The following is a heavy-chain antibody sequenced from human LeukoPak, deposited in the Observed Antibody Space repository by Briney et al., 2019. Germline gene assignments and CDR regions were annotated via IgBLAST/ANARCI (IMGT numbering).Heavy chain of an antibody. CDR1: GFTASSNY. CDR3: ARYRIAAAVV. D-gene: IGHD6-13*01. CDR2: IYSGGST. J-gene: IGHJ4*02. Sequence: GGSLRLSCAASGFTASSNYMSWVRQAPGKGLEWVSVIYSGGSTCYADSVKGRFTISRDNSKNTLYLQMNSLRAEDTAVYYCARYRIAAAVVWGQGTLVTVSS. V-gene: IGHV3-66*01.